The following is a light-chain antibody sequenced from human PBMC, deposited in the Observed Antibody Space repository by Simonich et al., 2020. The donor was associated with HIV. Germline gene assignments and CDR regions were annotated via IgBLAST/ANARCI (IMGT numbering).Light chain of an antibody. CDR1: QSVSSN. CDR3: QQYNAWPT. J-gene: IGKJ4*01. V-gene: IGKV3-15*01. CDR2: AAS. Sequence: EIVMTQSPATLSVSPGERATLSRRASQSVSSNLAWYQQKPGLAPRLLIYAASTRATGIPARFSGSGSGTEFTLVISSMQSEDFAVYYCQQYNAWPTFGGGTKVEIK.